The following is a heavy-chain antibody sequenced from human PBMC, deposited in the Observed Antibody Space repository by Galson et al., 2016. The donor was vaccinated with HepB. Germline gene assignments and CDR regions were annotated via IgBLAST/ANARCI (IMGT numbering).Heavy chain of an antibody. CDR2: VYYRRST. CDR3: ARGNYDFVPTNWFDP. D-gene: IGHD3-3*01. Sequence: ETLSLTCTVSGGSISSYYWSWMRQPPGKGLEWIGYVYYRRSTNYNPSLKSRVTISVDTSKNQFSLNVSSVTAADTAVYYCARGNYDFVPTNWFDPWGQGILVTVSS. V-gene: IGHV4-59*01. CDR1: GGSISSYY. J-gene: IGHJ5*02.